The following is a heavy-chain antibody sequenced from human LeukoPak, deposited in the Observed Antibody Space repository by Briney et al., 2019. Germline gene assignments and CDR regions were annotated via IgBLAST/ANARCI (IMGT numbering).Heavy chain of an antibody. CDR2: ISLSSTSI. D-gene: IGHD6-13*01. V-gene: IGHV3-48*01. Sequence: PGGSLRLSCAASGFTFSNYNMNWVRQAPGKGLGWVSYISLSSTSIYYADSVKGRFTIPRDNAKNSLYLQMNSLRAEASAIYYCAREPTYTSSWYSTCDYWGQGTLVTVSS. CDR3: AREPTYTSSWYSTCDY. CDR1: GFTFSNYN. J-gene: IGHJ4*02.